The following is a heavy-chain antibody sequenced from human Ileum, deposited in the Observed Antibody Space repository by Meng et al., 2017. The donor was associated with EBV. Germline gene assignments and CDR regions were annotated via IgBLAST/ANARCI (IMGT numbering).Heavy chain of an antibody. V-gene: IGHV4-61*01. CDR2: IHYGETA. D-gene: IGHD2-15*01. J-gene: IGHJ4*02. CDR3: TPGHWCSGGTCSFDN. Sequence: QRLLQAVRPVLWHPAATSPPCSSCSVGTVSTGIYYGSRIRHPPGKGLEWSRYIHYGETANYTSFLKSLATISLATAKNLSSLSLCAVTAAATAVYYGTPGHWCSGGTCSFDNWGQGTLVTVSS. CDR1: VGTVSTGIYY.